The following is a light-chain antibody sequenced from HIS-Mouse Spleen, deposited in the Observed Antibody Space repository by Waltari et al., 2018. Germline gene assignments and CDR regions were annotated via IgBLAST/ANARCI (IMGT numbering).Light chain of an antibody. CDR1: SSNIGSNY. CDR2: RSN. CDR3: AAWDDSLSGWV. V-gene: IGLV1-47*01. J-gene: IGLJ3*02. Sequence: QSVLTQPPSASGTPGQRVTISCSGSSSNIGSNYVYWYQQLPGTAPKLLIYRSNRRPSGGPDRLSGSKSGTSASLAISGLRSEDEADYYCAAWDDSLSGWVFGGGTKLTVL.